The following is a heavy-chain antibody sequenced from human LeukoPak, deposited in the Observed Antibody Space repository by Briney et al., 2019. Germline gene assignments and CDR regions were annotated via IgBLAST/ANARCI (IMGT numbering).Heavy chain of an antibody. Sequence: PGGSLRLSCAASGFTFSSYGMHWVRQAPGKGLEWVAFIRYDGSNKYYADSVKGRFTISRDNSKNTLYLQMNSLRAEDTAVYYCAKDGRYYYDSSGYYNYWGQGTLVTVSS. D-gene: IGHD3-22*01. CDR3: AKDGRYYYDSSGYYNY. CDR2: IRYDGSNK. J-gene: IGHJ4*02. CDR1: GFTFSSYG. V-gene: IGHV3-30*02.